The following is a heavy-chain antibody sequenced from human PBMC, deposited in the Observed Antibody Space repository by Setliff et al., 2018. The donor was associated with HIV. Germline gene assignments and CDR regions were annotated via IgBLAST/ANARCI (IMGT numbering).Heavy chain of an antibody. D-gene: IGHD3-16*01. CDR1: GYTFTSYA. J-gene: IGHJ3*02. V-gene: IGHV7-4-1*02. Sequence: ASVKVSCKASGYTFTSYAMNWVRQAPGQGLEWMVWINTNTGNPTYAQGFTGRFVFSLDTSVSTAYLQISSLKAEDTAVYYCASSLMITFGGRPDYDDAFDIWGQGTMVTVSS. CDR3: ASSLMITFGGRPDYDDAFDI. CDR2: INTNTGNP.